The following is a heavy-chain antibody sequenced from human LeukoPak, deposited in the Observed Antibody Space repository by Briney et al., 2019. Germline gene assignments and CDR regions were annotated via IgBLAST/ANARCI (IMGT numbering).Heavy chain of an antibody. CDR3: ARDRNGSGSYYSRGDAFDI. D-gene: IGHD3-10*01. V-gene: IGHV3-7*01. CDR2: IKQDGSEK. CDR1: GFTFSSYW. Sequence: GGSLRLSCAASGFTFSSYWMSWVRQAPGKGLEWVANIKQDGSEKYYVDSVKGRFTISRDNAKNSLYLQMNSLRAEDTAVYYCARDRNGSGSYYSRGDAFDIWGQGTMVTVSS. J-gene: IGHJ3*02.